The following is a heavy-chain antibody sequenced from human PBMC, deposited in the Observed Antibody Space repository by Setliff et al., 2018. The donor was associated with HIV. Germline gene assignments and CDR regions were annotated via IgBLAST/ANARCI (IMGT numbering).Heavy chain of an antibody. CDR2: VLSSGSA. Sequence: PSETLSLTCTVSGASMSSYFWSWVRQTPGKGLEWIGYVLSSGSATYNPSLKSRVAMSVDTSKNRFSLSLASPTAADTAVYYCARGILFFYYMDIWGRGTTVTVSS. CDR3: ARGILFFYYMDI. D-gene: IGHD2-21*01. J-gene: IGHJ6*03. CDR1: GASMSSYF. V-gene: IGHV4-59*08.